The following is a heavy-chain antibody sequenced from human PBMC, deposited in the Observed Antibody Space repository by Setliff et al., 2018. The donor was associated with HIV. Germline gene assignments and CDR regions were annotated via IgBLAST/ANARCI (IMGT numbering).Heavy chain of an antibody. CDR2: TKYDGSES. CDR3: AKTPLALVRGAQPYFDY. V-gene: IGHV3-7*03. CDR1: GLTFNRYW. D-gene: IGHD3-10*01. J-gene: IGHJ4*02. Sequence: LRLSCVVSGLTFNRYWMSWVRQVPGKGLEWVSNTKYDGSESYYVDSVKGRFIASTDNAKNSLFLQMNSLRAEDSAVYYCAKTPLALVRGAQPYFDYWGQGTLVTVSS.